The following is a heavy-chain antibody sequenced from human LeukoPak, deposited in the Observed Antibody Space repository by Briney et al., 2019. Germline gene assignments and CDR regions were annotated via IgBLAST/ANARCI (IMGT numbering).Heavy chain of an antibody. J-gene: IGHJ4*02. CDR3: ARSGRTVEMAYYFDY. CDR1: GGTFSSYA. CDR2: IIPIFGTA. D-gene: IGHD5-24*01. V-gene: IGHV1-69*13. Sequence: SVKVSCKASGGTFSSYAISWVRQAPGQGLEWMGGIIPIFGTANYAQRFQGRVTITADESTSTAYMELSSLRSEDTAVYYCARSGRTVEMAYYFDYWGQGTLVTVSS.